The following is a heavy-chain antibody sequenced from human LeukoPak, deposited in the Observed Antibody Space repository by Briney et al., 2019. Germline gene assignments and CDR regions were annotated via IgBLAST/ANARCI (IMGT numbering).Heavy chain of an antibody. CDR2: IYTSGST. D-gene: IGHD3-9*01. CDR3: ARAILTGYEESFWFDP. V-gene: IGHV4-4*07. CDR1: GGSINSYY. Sequence: PSETLSLTCTVSGGSINSYYWSWIRQPAGKGLEWIGRIYTSGSTNYNPSLKSRVTMSVDTSKNQFSLKLTSVTAADTAVYYCARAILTGYEESFWFDPWGQGTLVTVSS. J-gene: IGHJ5*02.